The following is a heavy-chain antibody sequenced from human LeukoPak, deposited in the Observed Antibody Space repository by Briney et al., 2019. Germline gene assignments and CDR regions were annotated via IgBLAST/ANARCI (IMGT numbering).Heavy chain of an antibody. CDR3: GKTRGYTGYDPPDY. CDR1: GGTFSSYA. CDR2: IIPIFGTA. Sequence: SVKVSCKASGGTFSSYAISWVRQAPGQGLEWMGGIIPIFGTANYAQKFQGRVTITTDESTSTAYMELSSLRSEDTAVYYCGKTRGYTGYDPPDYWGQGTLVTVSS. J-gene: IGHJ4*02. V-gene: IGHV1-69*05. D-gene: IGHD5-12*01.